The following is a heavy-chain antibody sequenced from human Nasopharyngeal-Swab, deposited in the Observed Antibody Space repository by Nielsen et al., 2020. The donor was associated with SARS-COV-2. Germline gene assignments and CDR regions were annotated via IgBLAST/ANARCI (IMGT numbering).Heavy chain of an antibody. CDR2: ISYTGST. CDR1: GGSISNYY. D-gene: IGHD2-21*02. CDR3: ARHYGHVVVTDNWFDP. Sequence: ESLKISYTVSGGSISNYYWSWIRQPPGKGLEWIGYISYTGSTNYNPSLKSRVTISLDTSKTQFSLKLRSVAAADTAVYYCARHYGHVVVTDNWFDPWGQGTLVTVSS. V-gene: IGHV4-59*08. J-gene: IGHJ5*02.